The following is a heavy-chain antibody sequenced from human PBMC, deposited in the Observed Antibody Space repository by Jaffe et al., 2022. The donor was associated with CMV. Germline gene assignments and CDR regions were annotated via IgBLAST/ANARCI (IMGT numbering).Heavy chain of an antibody. CDR3: ARDGDYYDSSGYPYYFDY. CDR2: ISSSSSTI. CDR1: GFTFSSYS. D-gene: IGHD3-22*01. Sequence: EVQLVESGGGLVQPGGSLRLSCAASGFTFSSYSMNWVRQAPGKGLEWVSYISSSSSTIYYADSVKGRFTISRDNAKNSLYLQMNSLRDEDTAVYYCARDGDYYDSSGYPYYFDYWGQGTLVTVSS. J-gene: IGHJ4*02. V-gene: IGHV3-48*02.